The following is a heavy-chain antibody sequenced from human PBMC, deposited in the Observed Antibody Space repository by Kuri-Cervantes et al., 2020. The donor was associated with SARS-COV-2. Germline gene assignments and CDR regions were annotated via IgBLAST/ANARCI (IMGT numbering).Heavy chain of an antibody. CDR1: GGSFTAYD. CDR3: AIVGGDYGSGSVDY. CDR2: INHSGST. J-gene: IGHJ4*01. D-gene: IGHD3-10*01. V-gene: IGHV4-34*01. Sequence: SETLSLTCHIYGGSFTAYDWRWIRQPPGKGLEWIGEINHSGSTNYNPSLKSRVTISVDTSKNQFSLKLSSVTAADTAVYYCAIVGGDYGSGSVDYWCHGTWVTVSS.